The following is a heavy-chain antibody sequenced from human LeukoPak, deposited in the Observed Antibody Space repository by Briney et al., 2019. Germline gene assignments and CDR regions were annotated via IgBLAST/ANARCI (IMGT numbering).Heavy chain of an antibody. J-gene: IGHJ3*02. CDR3: AKSSDYYDSRGGAFDI. D-gene: IGHD3-22*01. CDR1: GFTFSSYG. CDR2: IRYDGSNK. Sequence: GGSLRLSCAASGFTFSSYGMHWVRQAPGKGLEWVAFIRYDGSNKYYADSVKGRFTISRDNSRNTLYLQMNSLRAEDTAVYYCAKSSDYYDSRGGAFDIWGQGTMVTVSS. V-gene: IGHV3-30*02.